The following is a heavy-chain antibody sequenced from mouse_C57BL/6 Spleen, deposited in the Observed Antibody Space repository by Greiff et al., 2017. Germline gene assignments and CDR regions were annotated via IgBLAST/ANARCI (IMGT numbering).Heavy chain of an antibody. V-gene: IGHV5-9-1*02. CDR2: ISSGGDYI. Sequence: DVMLVESGEGLVKPGGSLKLSCAASGFTFSSYAMSWVRQTPEKRLEWVAYISSGGDYIYYADTVKGRLTISRDNARNTLYLQMSSLKSEDTAMYYCTRAPYYYGSSYYAMDYWGQGTSVTVSS. J-gene: IGHJ4*01. D-gene: IGHD1-1*01. CDR3: TRAPYYYGSSYYAMDY. CDR1: GFTFSSYA.